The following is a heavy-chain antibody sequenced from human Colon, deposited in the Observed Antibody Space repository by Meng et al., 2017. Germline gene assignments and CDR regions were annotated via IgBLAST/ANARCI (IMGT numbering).Heavy chain of an antibody. J-gene: IGHJ4*02. CDR2: IYSGGST. V-gene: IGHV3-66*02. CDR3: ARLEWEPTALFDY. D-gene: IGHD1-26*01. CDR1: GFTVSSNY. Sequence: GESLKISCAASGFTVSSNYMSWVRQAPGKGLEWVSVIYSGGSTYYADSVKGRFTISRDKSKNTLYLQMNSLRAEDTAVYYCARLEWEPTALFDYWGQGTLVTVSS.